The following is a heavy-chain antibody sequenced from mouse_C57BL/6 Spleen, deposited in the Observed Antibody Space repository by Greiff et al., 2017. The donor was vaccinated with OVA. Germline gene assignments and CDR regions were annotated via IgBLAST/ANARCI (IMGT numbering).Heavy chain of an antibody. D-gene: IGHD1-1*01. CDR3: ARSFITTVVPHWYFDV. Sequence: VQLQQSGPELVKPGASVKISCKASGYTFTDYYMNWVKQSHGKSLEWIGEIYPRSGNTYYNEKFKGKATLTADKSSSTAYMELRSLTSEDSSVYFSARSFITTVVPHWYFDVWGTGTTVTVSS. CDR2: IYPRSGNT. V-gene: IGHV1-83*01. J-gene: IGHJ1*03. CDR1: GYTFTDYY.